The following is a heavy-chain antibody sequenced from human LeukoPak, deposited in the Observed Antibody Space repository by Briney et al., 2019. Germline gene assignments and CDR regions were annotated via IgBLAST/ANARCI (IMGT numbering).Heavy chain of an antibody. Sequence: GGSLRLSCAPSGFTFSSYSTSWVRQAPGKGLEWVSAIRGSGGNTYYVDSVKGRFTISRDNSKNTLYLQMNSLRAEDTAVYYCANGGSLRYFGWLSPGPYYFDYWGQGTLVTVSS. D-gene: IGHD3-9*01. V-gene: IGHV3-23*01. CDR2: IRGSGGNT. CDR1: GFTFSSYS. J-gene: IGHJ4*02. CDR3: ANGGSLRYFGWLSPGPYYFDY.